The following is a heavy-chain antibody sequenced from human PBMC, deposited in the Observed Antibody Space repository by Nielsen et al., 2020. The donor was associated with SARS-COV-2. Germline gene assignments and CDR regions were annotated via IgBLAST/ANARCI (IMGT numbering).Heavy chain of an antibody. CDR1: GGSISSYY. Sequence: SETLSLTCTVSGGSISSYYWSWIRQPPGKGLEWIGYVDSGGTTNYNPSLTSRVTISLDTSRNQFSLKLTSVTAADRAVYYCARAGNYDSSGYYLPPRGFDPWGQGTLVTVSS. J-gene: IGHJ5*02. CDR3: ARAGNYDSSGYYLPPRGFDP. V-gene: IGHV4-59*01. D-gene: IGHD3-22*01. CDR2: VDSGGTT.